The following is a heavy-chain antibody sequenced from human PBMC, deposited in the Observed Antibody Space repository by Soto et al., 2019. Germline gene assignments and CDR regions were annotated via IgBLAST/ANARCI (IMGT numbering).Heavy chain of an antibody. J-gene: IGHJ4*02. V-gene: IGHV3-48*01. CDR3: ARGDGTASGTDW. CDR2: ISTSSSTI. CDR1: GFTFSSYS. Sequence: PGGSLRLSCAASGFTFSSYSMKLDRQAPQKGLEWVTYISTSSSTINYAESVKGRFTISRDNSKNSLYLQMNSLRAEDTAVYYCARGDGTASGTDWWGQGTLGTFSS. D-gene: IGHD6-13*01.